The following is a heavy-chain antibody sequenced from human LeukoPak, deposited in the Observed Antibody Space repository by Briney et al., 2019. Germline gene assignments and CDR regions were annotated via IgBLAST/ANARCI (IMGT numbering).Heavy chain of an antibody. J-gene: IGHJ4*02. D-gene: IGHD2-8*02. CDR1: GGSISSYY. Sequence: TSETLSLTCTVSGGSISSYYWSWIRQPPGKGLEWIGYIYYSGSTNYNPSLKSRVTISVVTSKNQFSLKRSSVTAADTAVYYCARDTGYWGQGTLVTVSS. V-gene: IGHV4-59*01. CDR2: IYYSGST. CDR3: ARDTGY.